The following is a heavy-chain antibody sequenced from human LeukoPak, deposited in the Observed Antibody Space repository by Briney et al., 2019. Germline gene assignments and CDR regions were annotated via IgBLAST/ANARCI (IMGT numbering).Heavy chain of an antibody. V-gene: IGHV1-46*01. CDR3: ARDSGSYYPGY. Sequence: ASVKVSCKASGYTFTSYYMHWVRQAPGQGLEWMGIINPSGGSTSYPQKFQGRVTMTRDTSTSTVYMELSSLRSEDTAVYYCARDSGSYYPGYWGQGTLVTVSS. J-gene: IGHJ4*02. D-gene: IGHD1-26*01. CDR2: INPSGGST. CDR1: GYTFTSYY.